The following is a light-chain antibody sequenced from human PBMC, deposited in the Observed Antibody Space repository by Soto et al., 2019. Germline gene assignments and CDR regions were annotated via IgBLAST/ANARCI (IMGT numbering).Light chain of an antibody. V-gene: IGLV2-14*01. Sequence: QSVLTQPASVSGSPGQSITISCTGTSSDVGGYNYVSWHQQHPGKAPKLMIYEVSNRPSGVSNRFSGSKSVNTASLTISGLQAEDEADYYCSSYTSSSTLVFGGGTQLTVL. CDR2: EVS. J-gene: IGLJ2*01. CDR3: SSYTSSSTLV. CDR1: SSDVGGYNY.